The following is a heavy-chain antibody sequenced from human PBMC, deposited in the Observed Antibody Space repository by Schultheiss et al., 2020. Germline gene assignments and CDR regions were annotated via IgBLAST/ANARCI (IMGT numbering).Heavy chain of an antibody. CDR3: ASQYSSGWYWYYYGMDV. CDR2: IWYDGSNK. V-gene: IGHV3-33*08. CDR1: GLTFSNYG. D-gene: IGHD6-19*01. Sequence: GGSLRLSCAASGLTFSNYGMHWVRQAPGKGLEWVAVIWYDGSNKYYADSVKGRFTISRDNSKNTLYLQMNSLRAEDTAVYYCASQYSSGWYWYYYGMDVWGQGTTVTVSS. J-gene: IGHJ6*02.